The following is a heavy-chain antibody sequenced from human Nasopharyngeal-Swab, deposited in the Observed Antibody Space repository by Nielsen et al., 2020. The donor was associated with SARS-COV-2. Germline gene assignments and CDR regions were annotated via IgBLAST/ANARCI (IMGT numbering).Heavy chain of an antibody. CDR2: ISYSGST. Sequence: SETLSLTCTVSGGSISTTNSNWAWIRQSPGKGLQCIGTISYSGSTYYKPSLNSRVTITLDTSKNQFFMRLSSVTAADTAVYYCARDLGYAFTGRGVNWFDPWGQGTLVNVSS. CDR1: GGSISTTNSN. CDR3: ARDLGYAFTGRGVNWFDP. V-gene: IGHV4-39*07. D-gene: IGHD2-8*02. J-gene: IGHJ5*02.